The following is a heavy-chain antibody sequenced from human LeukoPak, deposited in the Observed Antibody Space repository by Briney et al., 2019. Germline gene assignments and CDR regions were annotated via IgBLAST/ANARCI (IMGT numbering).Heavy chain of an antibody. CDR2: ISVSSSYI. Sequence: GGSLRLSCAASGFTFSSSNMNWVRQAPGKGLEWVSSISVSSSYIYYADSVKGRFTISRDNAKNSLYLQMNSLRAEDTALYYCARDLKYCSGGSCYQPYYYYYMDVWGKGTTVTVSS. V-gene: IGHV3-21*04. CDR3: ARDLKYCSGGSCYQPYYYYYMDV. D-gene: IGHD2-15*01. CDR1: GFTFSSSN. J-gene: IGHJ6*03.